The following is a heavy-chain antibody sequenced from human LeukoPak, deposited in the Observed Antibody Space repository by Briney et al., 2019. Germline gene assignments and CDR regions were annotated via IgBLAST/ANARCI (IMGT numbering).Heavy chain of an antibody. D-gene: IGHD3-3*01. CDR1: GFTFSSYS. V-gene: IGHV3-21*01. CDR3: ARDPIVEWLSSYNWFDP. J-gene: IGHJ5*02. Sequence: GGSLRLSCAASGFTFSSYSMNWVRQAPGKGLEWVSSISSSSSYIYYADSVKGRFTISRDNAKNSLYLQMNSLRAEDTAVYYCARDPIVEWLSSYNWFDPWGQGTLVTVSS. CDR2: ISSSSSYI.